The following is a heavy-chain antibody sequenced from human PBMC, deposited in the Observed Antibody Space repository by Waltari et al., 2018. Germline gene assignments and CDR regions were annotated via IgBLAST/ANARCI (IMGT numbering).Heavy chain of an antibody. D-gene: IGHD1-26*01. V-gene: IGHV4-4*02. CDR1: GGSISSSNW. J-gene: IGHJ4*02. CDR3: ARNLGGGSYSYDY. CDR2: IYHSGRT. Sequence: QVQLQESGPGLVKPSGTLSLTCAVSGGSISSSNWWSWVRQPPGKGLEWIGEIYHSGRTNYNPALRSRVTISVDKYKNQFSLKLSSWTAADTAVYYCARNLGGGSYSYDYWGQGTLVTVSS.